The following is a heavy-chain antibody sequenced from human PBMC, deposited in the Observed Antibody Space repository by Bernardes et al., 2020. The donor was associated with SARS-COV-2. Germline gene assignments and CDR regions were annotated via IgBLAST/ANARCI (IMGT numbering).Heavy chain of an antibody. J-gene: IGHJ6*02. D-gene: IGHD3-3*01. V-gene: IGHV3-48*02. CDR2: ISSSSNTI. Sequence: GGSLRLSRAASGFPFGGYGLNWVRQAPGKGLEWVSYISSSSNTIYYADSVKGRLTISRDNAKNSLSLQMNSLRDEDTAVYYCARSASVPDYYYYYGMDVWGQGTTVTVSS. CDR1: GFPFGGYG. CDR3: ARSASVPDYYYYYGMDV.